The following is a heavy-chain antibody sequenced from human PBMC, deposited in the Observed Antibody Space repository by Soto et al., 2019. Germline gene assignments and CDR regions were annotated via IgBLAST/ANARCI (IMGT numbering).Heavy chain of an antibody. V-gene: IGHV4-59*08. J-gene: IGHJ4*02. CDR1: GGSISSYY. Sequence: SETLSLTCTVSGGSISSYYWSWIRQPPGKGLEWIGYIYYSGSTNFNPSLKSRVTISVDTSKNQFSLKLSSVTAADTAVYYCARYYGGYSDYWGQGTLVTVS. D-gene: IGHD3-10*01. CDR3: ARYYGGYSDY. CDR2: IYYSGST.